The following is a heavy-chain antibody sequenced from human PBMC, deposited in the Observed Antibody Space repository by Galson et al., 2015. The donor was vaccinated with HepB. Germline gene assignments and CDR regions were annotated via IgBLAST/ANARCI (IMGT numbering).Heavy chain of an antibody. D-gene: IGHD2-2*01. V-gene: IGHV1-69*06. CDR2: IIPIFGTA. CDR3: ARVPGYCSSTSCSRYYYYYYGMDV. CDR1: GGTFSSYA. J-gene: IGHJ6*02. Sequence: SVKVSCKASGGTFSSYAISWVRQAPGQGLEWMGGIIPIFGTANYAQKFQGRVTITADKSTSTAYMELSSLRSEDTAVYYCARVPGYCSSTSCSRYYYYYYGMDVWGQGTTVTVSS.